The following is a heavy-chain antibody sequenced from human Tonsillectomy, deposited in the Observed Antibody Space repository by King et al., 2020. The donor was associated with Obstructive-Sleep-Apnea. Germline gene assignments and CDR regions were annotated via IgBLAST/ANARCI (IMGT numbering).Heavy chain of an antibody. Sequence: VQLVESGGGVVQPGTSLRLSCAASGFTFSNYGMHWVRQAPGKGLEWVAFIRYDGSYKFYRDSVKGRFTISRDNSKNTLSLQMNSLTAEDTAVYYCAKVAITAAGLFDYWGQGTLVTVSS. J-gene: IGHJ4*02. V-gene: IGHV3-30*02. CDR3: AKVAITAAGLFDY. D-gene: IGHD6-13*01. CDR2: IRYDGSYK. CDR1: GFTFSNYG.